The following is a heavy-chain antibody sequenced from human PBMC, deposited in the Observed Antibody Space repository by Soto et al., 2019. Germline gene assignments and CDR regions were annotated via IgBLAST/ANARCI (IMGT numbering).Heavy chain of an antibody. D-gene: IGHD3-16*01. CDR1: GYTFTSYA. CDR3: ARTGAYGYCYYGMDV. Sequence: ASVKVSCKASGYTFTSYAMHWVRQAPGQRLEWMGWINAGNGNTKYSQKFQGRVTITRDTSASTAYMELSSLRSEDTAVYYCARTGAYGYCYYGMDVWGQGTTVTVSS. J-gene: IGHJ6*02. V-gene: IGHV1-3*01. CDR2: INAGNGNT.